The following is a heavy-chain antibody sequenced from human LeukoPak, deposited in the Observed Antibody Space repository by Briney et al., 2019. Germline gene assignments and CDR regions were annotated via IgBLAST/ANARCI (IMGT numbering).Heavy chain of an antibody. CDR3: ARVSCTTTSCPGWFDP. Sequence: SVTLSLPRTVSGGSLRDYYWIWVRQPPGTALEWIGYIYYSGNTNDNPSLKSRVAISVDTSKNRFSLRLSSVTAADTAVYLCARVSCTTTSCPGWFDPWGQGTLVTVSS. D-gene: IGHD2-2*01. J-gene: IGHJ5*02. V-gene: IGHV4-59*07. CDR1: GGSLRDYY. CDR2: IYYSGNT.